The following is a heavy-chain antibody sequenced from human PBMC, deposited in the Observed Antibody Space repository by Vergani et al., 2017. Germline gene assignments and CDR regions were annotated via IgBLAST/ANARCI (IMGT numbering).Heavy chain of an antibody. CDR3: ARERVGDFWSGYYRNYYMDV. J-gene: IGHJ6*03. CDR2: ISSSGRTI. CDR1: GFTFSSYE. D-gene: IGHD3-3*01. V-gene: IGHV3-48*03. Sequence: EVQLVESGGGLVQPGGSLRLSCAASGFTFSSYEMNWVRQAPGKGLGWVSYISSSGRTIYYADSVKGRFTISRDNAKNSLYLQMNSLRAEDTAVYYCARERVGDFWSGYYRNYYMDVWGKGP.